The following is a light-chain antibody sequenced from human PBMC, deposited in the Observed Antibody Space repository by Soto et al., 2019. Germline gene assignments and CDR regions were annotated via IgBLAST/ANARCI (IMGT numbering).Light chain of an antibody. V-gene: IGKV3-20*01. Sequence: EIVLTQSPGTLSLSPGERATLSCRASQIFSSSYLAWSQQKSGQVPRLLIYGASSRATGIPDRFSGSGSGTDFILTFSRLEPEDFAVYYCQQYGSSSGTFGQGTKVDIK. J-gene: IGKJ1*01. CDR1: QIFSSSY. CDR2: GAS. CDR3: QQYGSSSGT.